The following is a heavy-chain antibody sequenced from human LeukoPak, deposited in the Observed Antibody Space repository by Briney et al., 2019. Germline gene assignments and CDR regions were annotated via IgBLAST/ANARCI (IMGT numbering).Heavy chain of an antibody. CDR3: ARGGLPRENWFDP. Sequence: SQTLSLTCTVSDGSISTYYWSWIRQPAGKGLEWIGRIYTTGSTNSNPSLKSRVTMSVDTSKNQFSLKLTSVTAADTAVYYCARGGLPRENWFDPWGQGTLVTVSS. CDR2: IYTTGST. CDR1: DGSISTYY. J-gene: IGHJ5*02. D-gene: IGHD3/OR15-3a*01. V-gene: IGHV4-4*07.